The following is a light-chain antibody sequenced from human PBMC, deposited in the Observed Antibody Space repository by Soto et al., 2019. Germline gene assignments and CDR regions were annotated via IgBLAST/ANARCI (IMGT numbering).Light chain of an antibody. CDR3: QEYNSHS. CDR1: QTISSW. V-gene: IGKV1-5*03. CDR2: KAS. J-gene: IGKJ4*01. Sequence: DIQMTQSPSTLSGSVGDRVTITCRASQTISSWLAWYQQKPGKAPKLLIYKASTLKSGVPSRFSGSGSGTEFTLTITSLQSDDFATYYCQEYNSHSFGGGTKVDIK.